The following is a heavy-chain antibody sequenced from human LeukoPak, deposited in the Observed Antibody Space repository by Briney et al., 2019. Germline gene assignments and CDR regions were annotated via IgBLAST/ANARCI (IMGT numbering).Heavy chain of an antibody. V-gene: IGHV5-51*01. CDR1: GYRFANYW. CDR3: ALRVGRDGYKG. Sequence: GESLKISCKGSGYRFANYWIGWVRQQPGKGLEWMGIIYPGDSDTRYSPSFQGQVTISADKSISTAYLQWTTLKASDTAIYYCALRVGRDGYKGWGQGTMVTVSS. D-gene: IGHD5-24*01. J-gene: IGHJ3*01. CDR2: IYPGDSDT.